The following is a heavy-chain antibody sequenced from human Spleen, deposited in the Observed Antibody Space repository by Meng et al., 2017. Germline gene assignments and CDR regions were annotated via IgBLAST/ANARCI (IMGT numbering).Heavy chain of an antibody. CDR3: AREGKSPAGYSSGWYGNYFDY. Sequence: SETLSPTCAVYGGSFSGYYWSWIRQPPGKGLEWIGEINHSGSTNYNPSLESRATISVDTSQNNPSLKLSSVTAADSAVYYCAREGKSPAGYSSGWYGNYFDYWGQGTLVTVSS. V-gene: IGHV4-34*01. CDR2: INHSGST. CDR1: GGSFSGYY. J-gene: IGHJ4*02. D-gene: IGHD6-19*01.